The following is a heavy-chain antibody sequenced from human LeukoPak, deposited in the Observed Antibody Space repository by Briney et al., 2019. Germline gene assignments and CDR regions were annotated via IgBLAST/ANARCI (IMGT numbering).Heavy chain of an antibody. J-gene: IGHJ4*02. CDR2: INPSLGRT. CDR1: GYTFTSYY. D-gene: IGHD3-22*01. Sequence: GASVKVSCKASGYTFTSYYMHWVRQAPGQGLEWMGIINPSLGRTSYAQKFQGRVTMTRDTSTSTVYMELSSLRSEDTAVYYCARDLGGWLLPDYFDYWGQGTLVNVSP. CDR3: ARDLGGWLLPDYFDY. V-gene: IGHV1-46*01.